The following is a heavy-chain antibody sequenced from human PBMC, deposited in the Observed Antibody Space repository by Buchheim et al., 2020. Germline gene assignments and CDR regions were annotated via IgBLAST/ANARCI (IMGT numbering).Heavy chain of an antibody. CDR1: GFPFSSYS. V-gene: IGHV3-21*01. J-gene: IGHJ4*02. Sequence: EVQLVESGGGLVRLEGSLRLSCAASGFPFSSYSMNWVRQAPGKGLEWFSSISIISGYLYYADSVKGRFTSSRDTAKNSLYLQMNSLRAEDTAVYYCARVLGVVPIGEVDYWGQGTL. CDR3: ARVLGVVPIGEVDY. D-gene: IGHD3-3*01. CDR2: ISIISGYL.